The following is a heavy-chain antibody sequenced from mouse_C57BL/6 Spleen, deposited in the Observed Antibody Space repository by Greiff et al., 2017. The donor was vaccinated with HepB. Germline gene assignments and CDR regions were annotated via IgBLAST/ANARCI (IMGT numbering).Heavy chain of an antibody. V-gene: IGHV1-18*01. J-gene: IGHJ3*01. Sequence: EVKLVESGPELVKPGASVKIPCKASGYTFTDYNTDWVKQSHGKSLEWIGDINPNNGGTIYNQKFKGKATLTVDKSSSTAYMELRSLTSEDTAVYYCARPYDYDGLRFAYWGQGTLVTVSA. CDR3: ARPYDYDGLRFAY. D-gene: IGHD2-4*01. CDR2: INPNNGGT. CDR1: GYTFTDYN.